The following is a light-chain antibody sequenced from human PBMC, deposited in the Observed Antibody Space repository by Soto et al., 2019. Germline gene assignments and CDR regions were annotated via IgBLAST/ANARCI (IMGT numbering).Light chain of an antibody. V-gene: IGKV3-20*01. Sequence: DIVLTQSPATLSLSPGERVTLSCTASQTVASTYLAWYQHKPGQAPRLLIYSASSRPTGIPDRFHGSGSGTVFTLTISELEPEDFAVYYCQQYGSSPTFGQGTKVEIK. CDR3: QQYGSSPT. CDR2: SAS. CDR1: QTVASTY. J-gene: IGKJ1*01.